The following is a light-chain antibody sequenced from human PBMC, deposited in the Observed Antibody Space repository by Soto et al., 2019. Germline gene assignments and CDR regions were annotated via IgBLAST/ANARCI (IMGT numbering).Light chain of an antibody. CDR3: QQYRGYSTWT. J-gene: IGKJ1*01. V-gene: IGKV1-5*01. CDR2: DAS. CDR1: QSVSTL. Sequence: DIQMSQSPSTLSAFVGGRGTITCLSSQSVSTLLAWYQQKPGKAPKVLIWDASTLQRGVPSRFSGSGSGTEFTLTISSLQPEDFATYYCQQYRGYSTWTFGQGTKV.